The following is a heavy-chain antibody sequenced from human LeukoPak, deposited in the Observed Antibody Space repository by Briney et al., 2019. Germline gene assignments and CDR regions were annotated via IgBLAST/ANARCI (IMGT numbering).Heavy chain of an antibody. Sequence: ASVKASCKASGGTFSSYAISWVRQAPGQGLEWMGGIIPIFGTANYAQKFQGRVTITTDESTSTAYMELSSLRSEDTAVYYCARGSGDSSSSFDYWGQGTLVTVSS. CDR1: GGTFSSYA. CDR3: ARGSGDSSSSFDY. J-gene: IGHJ4*02. V-gene: IGHV1-69*05. CDR2: IIPIFGTA. D-gene: IGHD6-6*01.